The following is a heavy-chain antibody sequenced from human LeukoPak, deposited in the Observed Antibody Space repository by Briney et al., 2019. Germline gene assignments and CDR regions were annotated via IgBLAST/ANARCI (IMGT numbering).Heavy chain of an antibody. CDR1: GVAISRGGYA. V-gene: IGHV4-30-4*07. CDR3: VRGRYSSGWFKGKNWFDP. D-gene: IGHD6-19*01. J-gene: IGHJ5*02. Sequence: SETLSLTCAVSGVAISRGGYAWNWIRQPPGKGLEWIAYIYHSGTTYYNPSLKSRATISVDTSKNQFSLKLSSVTAADTAVYYCVRGRYSSGWFKGKNWFDPWGQGIPVTVSS. CDR2: IYHSGTT.